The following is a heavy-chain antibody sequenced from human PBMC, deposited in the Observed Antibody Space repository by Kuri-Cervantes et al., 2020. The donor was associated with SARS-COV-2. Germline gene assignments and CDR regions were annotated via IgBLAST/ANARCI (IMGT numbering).Heavy chain of an antibody. Sequence: SPKISCAASGITFSNYVMKLVRQAPGKGLEWVSYISSSGSTIYYAASVKGRFTISSDNAKNSLYQQMNSLRDEDTAVYYCAREVYYGPTDMDVWGQGTTVTVSS. CDR2: ISSSGSTI. V-gene: IGHV3-48*03. D-gene: IGHD3-10*01. CDR3: AREVYYGPTDMDV. CDR1: GITFSNYV. J-gene: IGHJ6*01.